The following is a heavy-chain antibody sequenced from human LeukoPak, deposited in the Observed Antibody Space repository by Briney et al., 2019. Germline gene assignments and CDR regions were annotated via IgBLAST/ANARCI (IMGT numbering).Heavy chain of an antibody. CDR3: ATYSTGFDI. D-gene: IGHD6-19*01. J-gene: IGHJ3*02. Sequence: SETLSLTCAVHGGSFSVYYWTWIRQPPGKGLEWIGEINHRGSTHYNPSLKSRVTISVDTSKKQFSLKLSSVTAADTAVYYCATYSTGFDIWGQGTVVTVSS. CDR1: GGSFSVYY. CDR2: INHRGST. V-gene: IGHV4-34*01.